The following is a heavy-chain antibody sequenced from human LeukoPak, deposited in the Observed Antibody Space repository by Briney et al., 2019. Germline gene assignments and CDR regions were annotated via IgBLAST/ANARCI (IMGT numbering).Heavy chain of an antibody. CDR1: GYTFSGYY. D-gene: IGHD3-22*01. Sequence: ASVKVSCKASGYTFSGYYMHWVRQAPGQGLEWMGWMNPNSGNTGYAQKFQGRVTITRNTSISTAYMELSSLRSEDTAVYYCARFHYYDSSGYSTSWFDPWGQGTLVTVSS. J-gene: IGHJ5*02. CDR3: ARFHYYDSSGYSTSWFDP. V-gene: IGHV1-8*03. CDR2: MNPNSGNT.